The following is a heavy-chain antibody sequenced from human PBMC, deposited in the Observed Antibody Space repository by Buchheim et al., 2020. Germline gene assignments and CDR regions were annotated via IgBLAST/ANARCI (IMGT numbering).Heavy chain of an antibody. V-gene: IGHV1-8*01. CDR2: MNPDSGNT. J-gene: IGHJ4*02. CDR3: ARGKVRGVPGNDY. CDR1: GYTFTSYD. D-gene: IGHD3-10*01. Sequence: QVHMVQSGAGVQKPGASVKVSCKASGYTFTSYDIDWVRQATGQGLEYMGWMNPDSGNTGIAQKFQGRVTMTRDTSIRTAYMELSSLTTDDTAVYYCARGKVRGVPGNDYWGQGTL.